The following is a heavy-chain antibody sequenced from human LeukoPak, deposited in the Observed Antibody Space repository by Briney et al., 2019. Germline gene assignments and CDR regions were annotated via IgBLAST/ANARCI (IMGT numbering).Heavy chain of an antibody. Sequence: SGPTLVKPTQTLTLTCTFSGFSLNTGDVGVGWIRQPTGKALEWLALISRDDDQRYSPSLKNRLTITKDTSKNQVVLTMTNMDPVDTATYYCAHTGSPHGDDWFDPWGQGTLVTVSS. J-gene: IGHJ5*02. D-gene: IGHD7-27*01. CDR1: GFSLNTGDVG. CDR2: ISRDDDQ. V-gene: IGHV2-5*02. CDR3: AHTGSPHGDDWFDP.